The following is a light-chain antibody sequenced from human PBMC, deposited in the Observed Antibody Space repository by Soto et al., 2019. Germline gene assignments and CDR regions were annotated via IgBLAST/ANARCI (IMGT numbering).Light chain of an antibody. Sequence: EIVLTQSPGTLSLSPGERATLSCRASQSVPNSYLAWHQQKPGQAPRLLIYGASSRATGIPVRFSGSGSGTDFTLTISRLEPEDFAVYYCQRYGTSTTFGQGTKVDIK. CDR3: QRYGTSTT. V-gene: IGKV3-20*01. CDR2: GAS. J-gene: IGKJ1*01. CDR1: QSVPNSY.